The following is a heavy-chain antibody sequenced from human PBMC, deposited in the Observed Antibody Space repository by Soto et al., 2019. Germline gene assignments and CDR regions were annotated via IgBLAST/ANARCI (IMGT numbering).Heavy chain of an antibody. Sequence: NPSETLSLTCTVSCGSISSYYWSWIRQPPGKGLEWIGYIYYSGSTNYNPSLKSRVTISVDTSKNQFSLKLSSVTAADTAVYYCARDQSAIAAAQGGYYYYGMDVWGQGTTVTVSS. J-gene: IGHJ6*02. V-gene: IGHV4-59*01. CDR2: IYYSGST. CDR1: CGSISSYY. CDR3: ARDQSAIAAAQGGYYYYGMDV. D-gene: IGHD6-13*01.